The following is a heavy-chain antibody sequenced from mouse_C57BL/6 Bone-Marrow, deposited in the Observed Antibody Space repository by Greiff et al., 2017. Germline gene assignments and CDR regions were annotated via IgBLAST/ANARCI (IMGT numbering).Heavy chain of an antibody. D-gene: IGHD1-3*01. CDR1: GFNIKDYY. CDR3: TTPDNFLYTPFAY. J-gene: IGHJ3*01. CDR2: IDPEDGDT. V-gene: IGHV14-1*01. Sequence: EVQLQESGAELVRPGASVKLSCTASGFNIKDYYMHWVKQRPEQGLEWIGRIDPEDGDTEYAPKFQGKATMTADTSSNTAYLQLSSLTSEDTAVYYCTTPDNFLYTPFAYWGQGTLVTVSA.